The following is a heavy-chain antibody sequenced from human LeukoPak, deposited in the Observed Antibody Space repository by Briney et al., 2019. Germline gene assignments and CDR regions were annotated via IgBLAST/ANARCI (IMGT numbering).Heavy chain of an antibody. CDR3: AKDLVLRYFDWAFDY. V-gene: IGHV3-30*18. CDR1: GFTFSSYG. D-gene: IGHD3-9*01. Sequence: GRSLRLSCAASGFTFSSYGMHWVRQAPGKGLEWVAVILYDGSNKYYADSVKGRFTISRDNSKNTLYLQMNSLRAEDTAVYYCAKDLVLRYFDWAFDYWGQGTLVTVSS. CDR2: ILYDGSNK. J-gene: IGHJ4*02.